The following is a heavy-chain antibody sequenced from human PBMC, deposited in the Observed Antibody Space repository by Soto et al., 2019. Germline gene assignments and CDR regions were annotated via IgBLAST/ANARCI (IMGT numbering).Heavy chain of an antibody. CDR1: GFNFNHYG. CDR3: AKDMETFGEFDDTFDV. V-gene: IGHV3-30*18. D-gene: IGHD3-10*01. CDR2: ISYSGSNK. J-gene: IGHJ3*01. Sequence: QVQLVESGGGVVQPGGSLTVSCTASGFNFNHYGMHWVRQAPGKGLEWVAVISYSGSNKCYADSVRGRFTVSRDNSKNTLSLQMNSLRVEDTGIYYCAKDMETFGEFDDTFDVWGQGTMVTVSS.